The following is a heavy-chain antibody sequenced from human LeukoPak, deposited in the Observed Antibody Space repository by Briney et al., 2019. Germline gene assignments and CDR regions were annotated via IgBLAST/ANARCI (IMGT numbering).Heavy chain of an antibody. CDR2: ISSDGRNK. CDR3: YYSGY. J-gene: IGHJ4*02. D-gene: IGHD3-10*01. Sequence: GRSLRLSCAASGFTFSSSGMHWVSQAPGKGLEWVALISSDGRNKYYADPLKGRFTISRDNSENTLYLQMNSLRPEDTAVYYCYYSGYWGQGTLVTVSS. CDR1: GFTFSSSG. V-gene: IGHV3-30*03.